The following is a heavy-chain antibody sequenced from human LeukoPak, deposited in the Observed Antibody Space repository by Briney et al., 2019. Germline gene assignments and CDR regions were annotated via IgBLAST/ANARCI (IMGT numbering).Heavy chain of an antibody. CDR1: GGSISTYY. CDR3: ARKGYGDYNRNFHY. J-gene: IGHJ4*02. D-gene: IGHD4-17*01. CDR2: IYHSGST. V-gene: IGHV4-59*12. Sequence: SETLSLTCTVSGGSISTYYWSWVRQPPGQGLEWIGEIYHSGSTNYNPSLKSRVTISVDKSKNQFSLKLSSVTAADTAVYYCARKGYGDYNRNFHYWGQGTLVTVSP.